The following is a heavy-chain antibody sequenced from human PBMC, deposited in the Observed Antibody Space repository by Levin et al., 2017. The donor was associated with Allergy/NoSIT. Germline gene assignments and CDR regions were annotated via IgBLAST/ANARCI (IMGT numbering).Heavy chain of an antibody. J-gene: IGHJ4*02. V-gene: IGHV5-51*01. Sequence: GGSLRLSCQGSGYTFSNFWLGWVRQMPGKGLEWMGIIYPGDSDTRYSPSFQGQVTISADKSISTAYLQLGSLKASDTAIYYCARRVYGDYADYFDYWGQGTLVTVSS. D-gene: IGHD4-17*01. CDR1: GYTFSNFW. CDR2: IYPGDSDT. CDR3: ARRVYGDYADYFDY.